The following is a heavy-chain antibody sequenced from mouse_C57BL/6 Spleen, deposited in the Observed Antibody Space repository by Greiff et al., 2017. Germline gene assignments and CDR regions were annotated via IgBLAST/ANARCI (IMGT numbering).Heavy chain of an antibody. J-gene: IGHJ2*01. CDR2: INPNNGGT. CDR3: AIYYDYAYFDY. V-gene: IGHV1-26*01. D-gene: IGHD2-4*01. CDR1: GYTFTDYY. Sequence: EVQLQQSGPELVKPGASVKISCKASGYTFTDYYMNWVKQSHGKSLEWIGDINPNNGGTSYNQKFKGKATLTVDKSSSTAYMELRSLTSEDSAGYYCAIYYDYAYFDYWGQGTTLTVSS.